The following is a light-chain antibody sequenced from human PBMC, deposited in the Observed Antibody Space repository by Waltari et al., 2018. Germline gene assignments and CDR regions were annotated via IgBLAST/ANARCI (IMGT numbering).Light chain of an antibody. Sequence: IQLTHSPSSLSASVVARVAIPCRARQDISSFLAWYQQIPGTAHKRLIYSASALQSGVASRFSGSGYGADFTLTSSSLQPEECATYYCRQLLTYPSSLGQGTRLEMK. J-gene: IGKJ5*01. CDR2: SAS. CDR1: QDISSF. V-gene: IGKV1-9*01. CDR3: RQLLTYPSS.